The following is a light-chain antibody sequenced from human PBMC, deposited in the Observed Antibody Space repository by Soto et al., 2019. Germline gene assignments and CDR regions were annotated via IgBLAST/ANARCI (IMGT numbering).Light chain of an antibody. J-gene: IGKJ2*01. Sequence: EIVLTQSPGTLSLSPGERATLSCRASQSVSSNYLAWYQQKPGQAPRLLIYGASSRATGIPDRFSGSGSGTDFTLTISRLEPGDFAVYYCQQYGSSPYTFGQGTNLEIK. CDR2: GAS. V-gene: IGKV3-20*01. CDR3: QQYGSSPYT. CDR1: QSVSSNY.